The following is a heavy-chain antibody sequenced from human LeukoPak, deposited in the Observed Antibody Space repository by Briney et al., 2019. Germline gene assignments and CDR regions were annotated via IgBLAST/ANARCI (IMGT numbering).Heavy chain of an antibody. J-gene: IGHJ4*02. D-gene: IGHD5-12*01. CDR3: ANDGYSGYGDFDY. CDR1: GFTFSSYG. CDR2: ISYDGSNK. Sequence: GGSLRLSCAASGFTFSSYGMHWVRQAPGKGLEWVAVISYDGSNKYYADSVKGRFTISRDNSKNTLYLQMNSLRAEDTAVYYCANDGYSGYGDFDYWGQETLVTVSS. V-gene: IGHV3-30*18.